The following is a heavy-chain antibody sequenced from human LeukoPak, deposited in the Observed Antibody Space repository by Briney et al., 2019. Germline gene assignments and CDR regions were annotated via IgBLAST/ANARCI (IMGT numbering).Heavy chain of an antibody. V-gene: IGHV4-34*01. CDR3: ARVKGLFDY. CDR2: INHSGST. J-gene: IGHJ4*02. Sequence: SEPLPLPCTVSGGSISSYYWRWIRQPPGKGLEWIGEINHSGSTNYNPSLKSRVTISVDTSKNQFSLKLSSVTAADTAVYYCARVKGLFDYWGQGTLVTVSS. CDR1: GGSISSYY.